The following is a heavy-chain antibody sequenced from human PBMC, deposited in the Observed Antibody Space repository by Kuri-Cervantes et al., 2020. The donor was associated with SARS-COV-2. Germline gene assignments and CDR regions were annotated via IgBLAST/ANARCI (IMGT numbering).Heavy chain of an antibody. V-gene: IGHV3-23*01. CDR3: ASVSTMGVSLD. CDR1: RFTFNNYD. D-gene: IGHD5-24*01. J-gene: IGHJ4*02. Sequence: GESLKISCAASRFTFNNYDLILVRQAPGKGLEWVSSISTSGGDTNYADSLKGRFPISRDNSKNNPYLQMNSLRVKDTAVYYCASVSTMGVSLDWGQGTLVTVSS. CDR2: ISTSGGDT.